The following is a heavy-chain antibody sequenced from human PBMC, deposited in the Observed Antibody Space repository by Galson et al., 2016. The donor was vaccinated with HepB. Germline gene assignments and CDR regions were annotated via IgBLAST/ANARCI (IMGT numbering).Heavy chain of an antibody. CDR2: IYYSGTT. V-gene: IGHV4-39*01. J-gene: IGHJ6*03. Sequence: SETLSLTCTVSGGSISSGRYYWGWLRQPPGKGLEWIGSIYYSGTTYYTPSLKCRVTLSVDTSKNQFSLKLSSVTAADTAVYFCARPTSSGLSYYYYMDVWGKGTPVTVSS. CDR1: GGSISSGRYY. CDR3: ARPTSSGLSYYYYMDV. D-gene: IGHD6-25*01.